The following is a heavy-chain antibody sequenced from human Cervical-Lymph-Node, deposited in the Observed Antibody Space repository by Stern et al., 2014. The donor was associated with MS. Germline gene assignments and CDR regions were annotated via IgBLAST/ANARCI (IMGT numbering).Heavy chain of an antibody. CDR3: ASRYDYGDYIY. CDR2: ISHDGTNK. V-gene: IGHV3-30*04. D-gene: IGHD4-17*01. J-gene: IGHJ4*02. CDR1: GFTFSVYA. Sequence: QVQLVESGGGVVQPGRSLRLSCAASGFTFSVYAMYWVRQAPGQGLEWVAVISHDGTNKNYADSVKGRFTISRDNAKNTQYLQMNSLRAEDTAVYYCASRYDYGDYIYWGQGTLVTVSS.